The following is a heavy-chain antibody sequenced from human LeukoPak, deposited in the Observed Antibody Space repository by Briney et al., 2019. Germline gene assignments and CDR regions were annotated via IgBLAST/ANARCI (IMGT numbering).Heavy chain of an antibody. D-gene: IGHD6-25*01. CDR3: ATDTLVAASRYYYYRMDV. J-gene: IGHJ6*02. CDR1: GDSINSRGYY. V-gene: IGHV4-31*03. Sequence: SETLSLTGTVSGDSINSRGYYWTWIRQYPGKGLEWIGYISYSGSTNYNPSLKSRVTILVDTSKSQFSLNLSSVTAADTAVYYCATDTLVAASRYYYYRMDVWGQGTTVTVSS. CDR2: ISYSGST.